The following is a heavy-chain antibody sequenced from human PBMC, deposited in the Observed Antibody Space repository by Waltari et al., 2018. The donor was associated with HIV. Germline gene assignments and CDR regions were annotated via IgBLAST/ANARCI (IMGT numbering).Heavy chain of an antibody. D-gene: IGHD3-10*01. J-gene: IGHJ6*02. CDR2: IVVGSDNT. V-gene: IGHV1-58*01. CDR1: GFTFTSSA. CDR3: AIYYGSGSYGYYYGMDV. Sequence: QMQLVQSGPEVKKHGTSVKVSCKASGFTFTSSAVQWVRQARGQRLEWIGWIVVGSDNTNYAQKFQERVTITRDMSTSTAYMELSSLRSEDTAVYYCAIYYGSGSYGYYYGMDVWGQGTTVTVSS.